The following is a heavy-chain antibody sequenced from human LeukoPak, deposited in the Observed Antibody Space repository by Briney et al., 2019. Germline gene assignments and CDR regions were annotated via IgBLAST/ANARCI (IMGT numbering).Heavy chain of an antibody. J-gene: IGHJ6*03. CDR3: ARGRSGLSLEGVYYYYMDV. V-gene: IGHV1-8*03. CDR2: MNTDSGNI. CDR1: GYTFTSYG. Sequence: ASVKVSCKASGYTFTSYGISWVRQAPGQGLEWMGWMNTDSGNIAYAQNFQGRVTITRDTSVTTAYMELTNLRSADTAVYYCARGRSGLSLEGVYYYYMDVWGQGTTVTVSS. D-gene: IGHD3-3*01.